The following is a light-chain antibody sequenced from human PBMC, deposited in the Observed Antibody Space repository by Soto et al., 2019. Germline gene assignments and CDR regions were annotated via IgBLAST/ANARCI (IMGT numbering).Light chain of an antibody. CDR1: QTVASNF. CDR3: QQYGTSPPLT. J-gene: IGKJ4*01. V-gene: IGKV3-20*01. CDR2: GAS. Sequence: EVVLTQSPGTLSLSPGDRATLSCRASQTVASNFLAWYQHKPGQSPRLLISGASTRATDIPDRFSGSGAGPDFTLTISRLEPEDSAVYYCQQYGTSPPLTFGGGTKVEIK.